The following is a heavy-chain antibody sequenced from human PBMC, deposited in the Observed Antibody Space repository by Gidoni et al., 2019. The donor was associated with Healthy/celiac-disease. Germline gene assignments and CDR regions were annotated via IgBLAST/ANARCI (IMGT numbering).Heavy chain of an antibody. J-gene: IGHJ4*02. CDR2: FYYSGST. CDR1: GGSTSSYY. CDR3: ASTYYDILTGIEIDY. V-gene: IGHV4-59*08. D-gene: IGHD3-9*01. Sequence: QVQLQASGPGLVKPSETLSLTCTVSGGSTSSYYWSWIRQPPGKGLEWIGYFYYSGSTNYNPSLKSRVTISVDTSKNQFSLKLSSVTAADTAVYYCASTYYDILTGIEIDYWGQGTLVTVSS.